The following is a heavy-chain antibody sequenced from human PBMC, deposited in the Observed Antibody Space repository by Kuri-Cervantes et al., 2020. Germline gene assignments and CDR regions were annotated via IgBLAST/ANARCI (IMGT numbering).Heavy chain of an antibody. CDR1: GGSISSGDYY. V-gene: IGHV4-39*07. CDR2: IYHSGST. CDR3: ARATLWFGELLEYYYYGMDV. Sequence: SETLSLTCTVSGGSISSGDYYWSWIRQPPGKGLEWIGEIYHSGSTNYNPSLKSRVTISVDKSKNQFSLKLSSVTAADTAVYYCARATLWFGELLEYYYYGMDVWGQGTTVTVSS. J-gene: IGHJ6*02. D-gene: IGHD3-10*01.